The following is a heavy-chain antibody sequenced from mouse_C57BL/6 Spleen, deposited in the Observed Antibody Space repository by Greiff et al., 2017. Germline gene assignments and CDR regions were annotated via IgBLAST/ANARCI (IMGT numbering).Heavy chain of an antibody. Sequence: EVQLQQSGPELVKPGASVKIPCKASGYIFTDYNMDWVKQSHGKSLEWIGDINPNNGGTIYNQKFKGKATLTVDKSSSTAYMELRSLTSEDTAVYYCARSPYYYGSSYDYAMDYWGQGTSVTVSS. J-gene: IGHJ4*01. D-gene: IGHD1-1*01. CDR1: GYIFTDYN. CDR2: INPNNGGT. CDR3: ARSPYYYGSSYDYAMDY. V-gene: IGHV1-18*01.